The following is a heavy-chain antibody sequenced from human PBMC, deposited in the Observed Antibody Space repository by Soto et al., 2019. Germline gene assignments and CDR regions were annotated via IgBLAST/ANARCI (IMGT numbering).Heavy chain of an antibody. J-gene: IGHJ4*02. Sequence: ETLSLTCTVSGGSISSYYWSWIRQPPGKGLEWIGYIYYSGSTNYNPSLKSRVTISVDTSKNQFSLKLSSVTAADTAVYYCARESRSWYGSIWDYWGQGTLVTVSS. CDR3: ARESRSWYGSIWDY. CDR2: IYYSGST. CDR1: GGSISSYY. V-gene: IGHV4-59*12. D-gene: IGHD6-13*01.